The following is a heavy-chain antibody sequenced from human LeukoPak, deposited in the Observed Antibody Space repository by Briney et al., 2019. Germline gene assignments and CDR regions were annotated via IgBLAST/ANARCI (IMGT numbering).Heavy chain of an antibody. CDR1: GFRFNAYT. CDR2: IKASDNYI. Sequence: GGSLRLSCAASGFRFNAYTMNWLRHAPGKGLEWVSSIKASDNYIYYAPSVAGRFTISTDAAQNSLYLQMDSLRAEDTAPYYCARSLSMSTNDKYLRYWGQGTLVTVSS. J-gene: IGHJ4*02. CDR3: ARSLSMSTNDKYLRY. V-gene: IGHV3-21*01. D-gene: IGHD1-1*01.